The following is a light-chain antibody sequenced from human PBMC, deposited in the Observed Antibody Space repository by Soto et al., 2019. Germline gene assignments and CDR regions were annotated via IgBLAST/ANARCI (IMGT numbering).Light chain of an antibody. CDR1: QTISTY. Sequence: DIHMTQAPSSLSASVGDRVTITCRASQTISTYLNWYQQKPGKAPRLLIYDASSLLSGVPSRFSGSGSGTDFTLTIASLQPEDFSTYYCQQSDSTPYTFGQGTKVDI. J-gene: IGKJ2*01. CDR3: QQSDSTPYT. V-gene: IGKV1-39*01. CDR2: DAS.